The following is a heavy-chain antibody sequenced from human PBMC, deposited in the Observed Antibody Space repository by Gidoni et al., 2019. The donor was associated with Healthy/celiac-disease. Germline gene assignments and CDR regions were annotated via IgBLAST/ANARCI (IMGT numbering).Heavy chain of an antibody. V-gene: IGHV4-39*01. CDR3: ARHADDFSFDP. Sequence: QLQLQESGPGLVKPSETLSLTCTVSGGSISSSSYYWGWIRQPPGKGLEWIGSIYYSGSTYYNPSLKSRVTISVDTSKNQFSLKLSSVTAADTAVYYCARHADDFSFDPWGQGTLVTVSS. J-gene: IGHJ5*02. D-gene: IGHD3-3*01. CDR2: IYYSGST. CDR1: GGSISSSSYY.